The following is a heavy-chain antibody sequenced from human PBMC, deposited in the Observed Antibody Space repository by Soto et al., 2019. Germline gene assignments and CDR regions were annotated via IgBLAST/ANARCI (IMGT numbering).Heavy chain of an antibody. D-gene: IGHD4-17*01. J-gene: IGHJ6*02. Sequence: QVQLQESGPGLVKPSQTLSLTCTVSGGSISSGGYYWSWIRQHPGKGLEWIGYIYYSGSTYYNPSLKSRVTISVDTSKNQFSLKLSSVTAADTAVYYCARGASEGYGDYYYYYGMDVWGQGTTVTVSS. CDR1: GGSISSGGYY. CDR3: ARGASEGYGDYYYYYGMDV. V-gene: IGHV4-31*03. CDR2: IYYSGST.